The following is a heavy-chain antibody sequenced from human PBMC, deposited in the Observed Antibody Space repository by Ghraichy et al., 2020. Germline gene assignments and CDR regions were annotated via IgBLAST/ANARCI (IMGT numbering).Heavy chain of an antibody. V-gene: IGHV3-23*01. Sequence: GGSLRLSCAASGFTFSSYAMSWVRQAPGKGLEWVSVISGSGGYTYYADSVKGRFTISRDNSKNTLYLQMNSLRAEDTAVYYCAKSYYYDSSGYYPFDYWGQGTLVTVSS. J-gene: IGHJ4*02. D-gene: IGHD3-22*01. CDR1: GFTFSSYA. CDR3: AKSYYYDSSGYYPFDY. CDR2: ISGSGGYT.